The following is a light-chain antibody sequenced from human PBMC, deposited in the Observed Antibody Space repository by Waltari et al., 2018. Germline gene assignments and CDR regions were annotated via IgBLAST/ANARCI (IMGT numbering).Light chain of an antibody. V-gene: IGKV1-39*01. CDR3: QQSYGRPYT. Sequence: EIQMIQYPCSLFEFGGARVTITCRASHRLNYFLNWYQQKPGKAPKLLIFAASRLQDGVPSRFSGTGSETDFTLTIAGLQPEDFATYFCQQSYGRPYTFGQGTKLEI. CDR1: HRLNYF. J-gene: IGKJ2*01. CDR2: AAS.